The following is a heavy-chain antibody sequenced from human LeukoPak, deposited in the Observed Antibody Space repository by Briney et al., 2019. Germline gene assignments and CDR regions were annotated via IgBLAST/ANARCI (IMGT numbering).Heavy chain of an antibody. D-gene: IGHD2-15*01. CDR3: ARHLYFHDVSGHIFDV. V-gene: IGHV4-39*01. J-gene: IGHJ3*01. CDR2: IYYTGTT. Sequence: SETLSLTCSVSGGSITSSDYYWGWIRRPPGKRLEWIASIYYTGTTSYNPSLKSRVTISVDTSNNQFSLRLSSVTAADTAVYFCARHLYFHDVSGHIFDVWGQGTVLTVSS. CDR1: GGSITSSDYY.